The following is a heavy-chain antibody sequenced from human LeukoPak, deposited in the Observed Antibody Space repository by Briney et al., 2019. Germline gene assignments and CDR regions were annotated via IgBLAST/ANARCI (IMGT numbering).Heavy chain of an antibody. D-gene: IGHD2-21*02. CDR2: ISDIGSI. V-gene: IGHV4-59*08. Sequence: SETLSLTCTVSGGSISSYYWSWIRQPPGKGLEWIAYISDIGSINYNPSLKSRVTISVDTSKNQFSLKLSSVTVADTAVYYCARHLSLVTAIPFNWFDPWGQGTLVTVSS. CDR3: ARHLSLVTAIPFNWFDP. J-gene: IGHJ5*02. CDR1: GGSISSYY.